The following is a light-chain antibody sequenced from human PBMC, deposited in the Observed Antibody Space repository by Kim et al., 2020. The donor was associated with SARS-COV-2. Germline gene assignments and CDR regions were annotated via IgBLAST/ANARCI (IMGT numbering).Light chain of an antibody. CDR2: WAS. CDR3: QQYYSTPLT. Sequence: RATIKCKSSQSVLYSSNNKIYLAWYQQKPGQPPKLLIYWASTRESGVPDRFSGSGSGTDFTLTISSLQAEDVAVYYCQQYYSTPLTFGGGTKLEIK. CDR1: QSVLYSSNNKIY. J-gene: IGKJ4*01. V-gene: IGKV4-1*01.